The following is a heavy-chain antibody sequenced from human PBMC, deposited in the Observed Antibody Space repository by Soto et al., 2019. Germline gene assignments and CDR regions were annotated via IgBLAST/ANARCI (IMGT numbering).Heavy chain of an antibody. V-gene: IGHV4-39*01. CDR1: GDSINSVHYY. D-gene: IGHD2-2*01. CDR2: IFHSRST. J-gene: IGHJ6*03. CDR3: VGAAMRFYLNYYRVI. Sequence: QLRLQESGPGLVKPSETLSLTCTVSGDSINSVHYYWGWIRQPPGKGPEWIGSIFHSRSTDYNPYLRRRVTRAVDTGKNQFSLIQSSVTAADRVEYYCVGAAMRFYLNYYRVIWGKWTTVTVSS.